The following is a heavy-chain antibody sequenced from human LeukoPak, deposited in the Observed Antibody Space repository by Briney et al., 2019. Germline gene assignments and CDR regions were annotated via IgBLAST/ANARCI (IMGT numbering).Heavy chain of an antibody. CDR1: GFSFNSYA. CDR3: AKDRVSGDGYNSLDY. J-gene: IGHJ4*02. Sequence: PGGSLRLSCAASGFSFNSYAMNWVRQVPGKGLEWGSDITGPADVTTYADSVKGRFTISRDNSKNTVFLQMDSLRAEDTAVYYCAKDRVSGDGYNSLDYWGQGTLVTVSS. V-gene: IGHV3-23*01. CDR2: ITGPADVT. D-gene: IGHD5-24*01.